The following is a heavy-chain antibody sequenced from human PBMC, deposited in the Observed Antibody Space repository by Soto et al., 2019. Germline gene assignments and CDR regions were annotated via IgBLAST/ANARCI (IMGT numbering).Heavy chain of an antibody. Sequence: GGSLRLSCAASGFTFSSYGMHWVRQAPGKGLEWVAVIWYDGSNKYYADSVKGRFTISRDNSKNTLYLQMNSLRAEDTAVYYCAKDGIRYCSSTSCAWFDYWGQGTLVTVSS. D-gene: IGHD2-2*01. CDR2: IWYDGSNK. CDR3: AKDGIRYCSSTSCAWFDY. J-gene: IGHJ4*02. V-gene: IGHV3-33*06. CDR1: GFTFSSYG.